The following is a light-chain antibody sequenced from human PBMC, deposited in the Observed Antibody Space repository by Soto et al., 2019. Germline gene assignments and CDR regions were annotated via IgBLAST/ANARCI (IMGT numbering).Light chain of an antibody. CDR1: AGAVTSAYY. CDR3: LLYYGGAQVL. Sequence: QAVVTQEPSLTVSTGETVTLTCASGAGAVTSAYYTNWLQQKPGQAPRALIYSTSEKHSWTPARFSGSLLGGKAALTLSAAQPEDAADYYCLLYYGGAQVLFGGGTKLTVL. CDR2: STS. J-gene: IGLJ2*01. V-gene: IGLV7-43*01.